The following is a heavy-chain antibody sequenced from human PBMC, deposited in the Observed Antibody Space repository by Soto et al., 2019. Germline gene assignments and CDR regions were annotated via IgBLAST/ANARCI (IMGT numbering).Heavy chain of an antibody. CDR1: GGSISSGGYY. J-gene: IGHJ6*02. D-gene: IGHD3-10*01. CDR2: IYYSGST. CDR3: ARDGRYYGSGSYYSHGYGMDV. V-gene: IGHV4-31*03. Sequence: LSLTCTVSGGSISSGGYYWSWIRQHPGKGLEWIGYIYYSGSTYYNPSLKSRVTISVDTSKNQFSLKLSSVTTADTAVYYCARDGRYYGSGSYYSHGYGMDVWGQGTTVTVSS.